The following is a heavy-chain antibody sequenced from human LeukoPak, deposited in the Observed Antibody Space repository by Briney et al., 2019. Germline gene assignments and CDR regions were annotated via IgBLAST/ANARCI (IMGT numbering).Heavy chain of an antibody. J-gene: IGHJ4*02. CDR1: GGTFSSYA. CDR3: ARGVSSSSDFDY. D-gene: IGHD6-6*01. Sequence: ASVKVSCKASGGTFSSYAISWVRQAPGQGLEWMGGIIPIFGTANYAQKFQGRVTITADKSTSTAYMELSSLRSEDTAVYYCARGVSSSSDFDYWGQGTLVTVSS. V-gene: IGHV1-69*06. CDR2: IIPIFGTA.